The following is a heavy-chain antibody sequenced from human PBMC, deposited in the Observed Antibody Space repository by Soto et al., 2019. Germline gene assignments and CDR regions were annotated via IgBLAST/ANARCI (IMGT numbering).Heavy chain of an antibody. V-gene: IGHV1-46*01. CDR2: IIPSSGSR. J-gene: IGHJ4*02. CDR1: GYPFTSSY. Sequence: ASVKVSCKASGYPFTSSYMHWVRQPPGQGPARLGIIIPSSGSRSYAQQLPGRATMTRATSPRTSFMELRSLRPEDQPVYSCVRGGSGYVSLGFDYGGQGTLVTVSS. D-gene: IGHD5-12*01. CDR3: VRGGSGYVSLGFDY.